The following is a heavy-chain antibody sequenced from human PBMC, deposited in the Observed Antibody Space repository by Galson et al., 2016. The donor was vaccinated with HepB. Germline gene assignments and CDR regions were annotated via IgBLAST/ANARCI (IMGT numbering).Heavy chain of an antibody. CDR2: RYNSGTS. CDR1: GDSISNGDYY. D-gene: IGHD2-8*01. CDR3: ARGPPEGCTSGTCYIGAFDI. Sequence: TLSLTCTVSGDSISNGDYYWRWIRPPPGKGLEWIGYRYNSGTSYYNPSLRRRITISLDTSKNQFSLKLNSVTAADTAVYYCARGPPEGCTSGTCYIGAFDIWGQGTMGTVSS. V-gene: IGHV4-30-4*01. J-gene: IGHJ3*02.